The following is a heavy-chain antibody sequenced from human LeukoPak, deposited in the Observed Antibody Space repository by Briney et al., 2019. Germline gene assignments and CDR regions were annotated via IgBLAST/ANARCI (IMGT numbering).Heavy chain of an antibody. V-gene: IGHV1-8*01. CDR1: GYTFTSYD. J-gene: IGHJ6*02. D-gene: IGHD2-2*01. CDR2: MNPNSGNT. Sequence: ASVKVSCKASGYTFTSYDINWVRQATGQGLEWMGWMNPNSGNTGYAQKFQGRVTMTRNTSISTAYMELSSLRSEDTAVYYCARGEYCSGTSCYLSYYYYYYGMDVWGQGTTVTVSS. CDR3: ARGEYCSGTSCYLSYYYYYYGMDV.